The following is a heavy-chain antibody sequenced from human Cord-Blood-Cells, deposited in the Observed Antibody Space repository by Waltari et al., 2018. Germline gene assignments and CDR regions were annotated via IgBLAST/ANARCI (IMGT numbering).Heavy chain of an antibody. D-gene: IGHD3-3*01. J-gene: IGHJ4*02. CDR3: AKSTRGFLEWLFMYYFDY. CDR2: ISGSGGST. Sequence: EVQLLESGGGLVQPGGSLRLSCAASGFTFSSYAMSLVRQAPGTGLEWVSAISGSGGSTYYADSVKGRFTISRDNSKNTLYLQMNSLRAEDTAVYYCAKSTRGFLEWLFMYYFDYWGQGTLVTVSS. CDR1: GFTFSSYA. V-gene: IGHV3-23*01.